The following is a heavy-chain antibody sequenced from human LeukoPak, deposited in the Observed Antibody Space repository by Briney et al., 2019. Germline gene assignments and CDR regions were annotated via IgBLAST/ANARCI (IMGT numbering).Heavy chain of an antibody. Sequence: ASVKVSCKASGYTFTSYDINWVRQATGRGLEWMGWMNPNSGNTGYAQKFQGRVTMTRNTSISTAYMELSSLRSEDTAVYYCARAVRGVNFFVYWGQGTLVTVSS. CDR3: ARAVRGVNFFVY. D-gene: IGHD3-10*01. V-gene: IGHV1-8*01. CDR2: MNPNSGNT. CDR1: GYTFTSYD. J-gene: IGHJ4*02.